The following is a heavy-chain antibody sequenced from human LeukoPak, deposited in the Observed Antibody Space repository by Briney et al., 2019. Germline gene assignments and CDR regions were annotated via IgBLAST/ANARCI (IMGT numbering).Heavy chain of an antibody. J-gene: IGHJ4*02. CDR3: ARSRGAVTSWPLIDY. D-gene: IGHD3-10*01. V-gene: IGHV3-23*01. CDR1: GFTFSDYA. Sequence: GGSLRLSCAASGFTFSDYAMSWVRQAPGKGLEWVSSISGSGDRIYYADSVKGRFTISRDNSMNTLSLQMNSLRAEDTAVYYCARSRGAVTSWPLIDYWGQGTLVTVSS. CDR2: ISGSGDRI.